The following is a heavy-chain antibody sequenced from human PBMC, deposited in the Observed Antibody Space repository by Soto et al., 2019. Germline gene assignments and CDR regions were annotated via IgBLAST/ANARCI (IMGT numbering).Heavy chain of an antibody. V-gene: IGHV1-2*02. Sequence: GASVKVSCKASGYIFRANYIHWVRQAPGQGLEWLGWINPHSGATNYAQKFLGRVTMSADTSSSTAYMDLARLKSDDTAVYYWLIFHLRGFSNLFDPSGRGTSVTVSS. CDR2: INPHSGAT. CDR3: LIFHLRGFSNLFDP. CDR1: GYIFRANY. D-gene: IGHD2-21*01. J-gene: IGHJ5*01.